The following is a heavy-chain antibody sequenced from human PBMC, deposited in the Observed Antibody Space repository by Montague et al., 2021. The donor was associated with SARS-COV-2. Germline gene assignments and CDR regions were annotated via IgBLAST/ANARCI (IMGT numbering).Heavy chain of an antibody. CDR3: ARDQGGYSYNDY. Sequence: SLRLSCAASGFTFTSYAMHWVRQAPGKGLEWVAVISFDGTNKYYTDSVKGRFTISRDNSKNTLYLQMHSVRPEDTAVYYCARDQGGYSYNDYGGQGTLVTVSS. D-gene: IGHD5-18*01. CDR1: GFTFTSYA. J-gene: IGHJ4*02. CDR2: ISFDGTNK. V-gene: IGHV3-30-3*01.